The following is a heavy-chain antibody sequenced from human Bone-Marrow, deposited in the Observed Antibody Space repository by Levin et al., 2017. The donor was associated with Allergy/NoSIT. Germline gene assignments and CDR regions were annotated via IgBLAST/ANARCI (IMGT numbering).Heavy chain of an antibody. CDR3: AKGGGYDPHYYYYMDV. CDR2: ISGSGGST. D-gene: IGHD5-12*01. Sequence: LSLTCAASGFTFSSYAMSWVRPAPGKGLEWVSAISGSGGSTYYADSVKGRFTISRDNSKNTLYLQMNSLRAEDTAVYYCAKGGGYDPHYYYYMDVWGKGTTVTVSS. J-gene: IGHJ6*03. V-gene: IGHV3-23*01. CDR1: GFTFSSYA.